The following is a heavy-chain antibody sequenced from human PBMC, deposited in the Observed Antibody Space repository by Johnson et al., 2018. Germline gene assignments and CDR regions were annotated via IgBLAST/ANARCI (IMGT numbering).Heavy chain of an antibody. D-gene: IGHD3-3*01. Sequence: QVQLVQSGAEVKKPGSSVKVSCKASGGTFSSYAISWVRQAPGQGLEWMGGIIPIFGTANYAQKFQGRVTITADESTSTAYMELSSLRSEDTAVYYCARATYYVSFLYYYYRDVWGKGTMFTVSS. V-gene: IGHV1-69*12. CDR3: ARATYYVSFLYYYYRDV. J-gene: IGHJ6*03. CDR1: GGTFSSYA. CDR2: IIPIFGTA.